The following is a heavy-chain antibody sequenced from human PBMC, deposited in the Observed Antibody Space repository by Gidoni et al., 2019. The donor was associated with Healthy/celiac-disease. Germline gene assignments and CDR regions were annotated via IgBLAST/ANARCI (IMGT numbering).Heavy chain of an antibody. CDR2: INPNSGGT. J-gene: IGHJ4*02. CDR3: ARDLSSGWYGNQGADDDY. CDR1: GYTFTGYY. V-gene: IGHV1-2*02. Sequence: QVQLVQSGAEVKKPGASVKVSCKASGYTFTGYYMHWVRQAPGQGLEWMGWINPNSGGTNYAQKFQGRVTMTRDTSISTAYMELSRLRSDDTAVYYCARDLSSGWYGNQGADDDYWGQGTLVTVSS. D-gene: IGHD6-19*01.